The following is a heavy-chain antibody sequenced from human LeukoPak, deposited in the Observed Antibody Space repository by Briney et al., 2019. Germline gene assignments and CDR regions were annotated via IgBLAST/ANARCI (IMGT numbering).Heavy chain of an antibody. Sequence: SQTLSLTCAISGDTVSSNSAAWTWIRQSPSRGLEWLGRTYYRSKWYNDYAVSVRSRITINPDTSKNQFSLQLNSVTPDDTAVYYCARGRPPTGGNSGLFDYWGQGTLVTVSS. J-gene: IGHJ4*02. D-gene: IGHD2/OR15-2a*01. CDR2: TYYRSKWYN. CDR1: GDTVSSNSAA. CDR3: ARGRPPTGGNSGLFDY. V-gene: IGHV6-1*01.